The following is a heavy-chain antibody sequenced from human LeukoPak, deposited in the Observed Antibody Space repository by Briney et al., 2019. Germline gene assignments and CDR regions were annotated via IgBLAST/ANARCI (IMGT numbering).Heavy chain of an antibody. CDR2: SKAPTDGGTT. V-gene: IGHV3-15*01. J-gene: IGHJ4*02. CDR1: GFTFRNVW. Sequence: TGGSLRLSCVASGFTFRNVWMSWVRPAPGKGLEWVGRSKAPTDGGTTDIAAPGKARFAISRDESKNTLFLDMNNLKAEDTGVYYCTAGGGGTYSSDFWGQGTLVSVSS. D-gene: IGHD1-26*01. CDR3: TAGGGGTYSSDF.